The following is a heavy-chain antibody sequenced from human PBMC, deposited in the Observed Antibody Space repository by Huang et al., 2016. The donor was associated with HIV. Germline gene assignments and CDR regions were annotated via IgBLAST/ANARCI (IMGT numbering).Heavy chain of an antibody. D-gene: IGHD2-15*01. Sequence: QVTLVESGAELKKPGASVRVSCKVSGYTVSELSLHWVRQAPEKGLEWVGGSGPEGCEKIYAHRSQGRVTMTGETSTDTASMELGGLGPEDTAVYYCATSTPDVGAGVLRSAFDIWGQGTMVTVSS. CDR2: SGPEGCEK. CDR1: GYTVSELS. CDR3: ATSTPDVGAGVLRSAFDI. V-gene: IGHV1-24*01. J-gene: IGHJ3*02.